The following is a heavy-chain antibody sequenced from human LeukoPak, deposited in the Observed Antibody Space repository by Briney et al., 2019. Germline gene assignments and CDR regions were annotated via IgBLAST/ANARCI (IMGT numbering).Heavy chain of an antibody. CDR2: INQDGSVK. V-gene: IGHV3-7*01. Sequence: GGSLRLSCAASAFTFTTYWMSWVRQAPGKGLEWVANINQDGSVKYYVDSVKGRFTISRDNAKNSLYLQINSLRFEDTAVYYRARIGYSSSSFDYWGQGTQVTVSS. J-gene: IGHJ4*02. D-gene: IGHD2-2*03. CDR3: ARIGYSSSSFDY. CDR1: AFTFTTYW.